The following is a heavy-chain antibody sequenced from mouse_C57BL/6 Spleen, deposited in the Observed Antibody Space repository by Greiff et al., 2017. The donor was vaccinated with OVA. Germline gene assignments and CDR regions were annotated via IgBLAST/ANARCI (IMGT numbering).Heavy chain of an antibody. CDR2: IDPSDSET. D-gene: IGHD2-1*01. CDR3: AIYYGNLLDY. CDR1: GYTFTSYW. V-gene: IGHV1-52*01. Sequence: LQQPGAELVRPGSSVKLSCKASGYTFTSYWMHWVKQRPIQGLEWIGNIDPSDSETHYNQKFKDKATLTVDKSSSTAYMQLSSLTSEDSAVYYCAIYYGNLLDYWGQGTTLTVSS. J-gene: IGHJ2*01.